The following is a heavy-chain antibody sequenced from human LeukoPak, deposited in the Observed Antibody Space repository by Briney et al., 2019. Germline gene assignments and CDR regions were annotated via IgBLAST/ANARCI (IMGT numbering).Heavy chain of an antibody. J-gene: IGHJ4*02. Sequence: GRSLRLSCAASGFTFSSYGMHWVRQTPGKGLEWVTIIWSDGTNKYYADSVKGRFTISRDNSKNTLYLQMNSLRAEDTAVYYCARDLNDSSGHWGQGTLVTVSS. CDR2: IWSDGTNK. CDR1: GFTFSSYG. CDR3: ARDLNDSSGH. V-gene: IGHV3-33*01. D-gene: IGHD3-22*01.